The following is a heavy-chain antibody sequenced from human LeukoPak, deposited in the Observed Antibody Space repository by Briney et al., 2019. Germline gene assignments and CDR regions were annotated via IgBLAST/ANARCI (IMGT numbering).Heavy chain of an antibody. CDR3: ARLSESSGYDY. CDR2: ISSSSGYI. J-gene: IGHJ4*02. CDR1: GFTFSSYN. D-gene: IGHD3-22*01. V-gene: IGHV3-21*01. Sequence: GGSLRLSCAASGFTFSSYNMNWVRQAPGKGLEWVSSISSSSGYIYYVDSVKGRFTISRDHAKNSLYLQMNSLRADDTAVYYCARLSESSGYDYWGQGTLVTVSS.